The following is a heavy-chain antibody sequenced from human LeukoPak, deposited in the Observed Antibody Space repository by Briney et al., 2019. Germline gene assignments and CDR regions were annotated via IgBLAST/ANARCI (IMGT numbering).Heavy chain of an antibody. CDR3: ARATLNYDILTGYYLEGRYYFDY. CDR1: GFTFSTYA. J-gene: IGHJ4*02. V-gene: IGHV3-48*01. Sequence: GGSLRLSCAASGFTFSTYAMDWVRQAPGKGLEWVSYLSSSSSVIYHADSVKGRFTISRDNAKNSLYLQMNSLRAEDTAVYYCARATLNYDILTGYYLEGRYYFDYWGQGTLVTVSS. CDR2: LSSSSSVI. D-gene: IGHD3-9*01.